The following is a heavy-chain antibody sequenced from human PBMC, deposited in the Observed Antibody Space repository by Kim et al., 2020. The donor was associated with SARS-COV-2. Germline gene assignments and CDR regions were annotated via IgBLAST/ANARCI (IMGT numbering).Heavy chain of an antibody. CDR1: GFTFNNYA. CDR2: ISGNGDHR. V-gene: IGHV3-23*01. Sequence: GGSLRLSCAVSGFTFNNYAMTWIRQAPGKGLEWVSVISGNGDHRHYADSIKGRFTISRDNSKNTLYLQMNSLRAEDTAVYYCAKDLYPCDASCYSVNYYYYNMDVWGQGTTVTISS. CDR3: AKDLYPCDASCYSVNYYYYNMDV. D-gene: IGHD2-15*01. J-gene: IGHJ6*02.